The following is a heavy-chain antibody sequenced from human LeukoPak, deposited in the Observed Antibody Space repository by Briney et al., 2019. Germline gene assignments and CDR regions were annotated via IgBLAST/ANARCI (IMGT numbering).Heavy chain of an antibody. CDR3: ARDLEQQLVYLDY. CDR1: GFTFSSYS. CDR2: ISYDGSNQ. V-gene: IGHV3-30-3*01. Sequence: GGSLRLSCAASGFTFSSYSIHWVRQAPGKGLEWVAIISYDGSNQYYADSVKGRFTISRDSSKNTLYLQMNSLRAEDTAVYYCARDLEQQLVYLDYWGQGTLVTVSS. D-gene: IGHD6-13*01. J-gene: IGHJ4*02.